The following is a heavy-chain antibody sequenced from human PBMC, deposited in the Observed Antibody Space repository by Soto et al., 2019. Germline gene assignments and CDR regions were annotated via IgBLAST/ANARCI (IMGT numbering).Heavy chain of an antibody. CDR3: ARENDYGGKGDAFDI. D-gene: IGHD4-17*01. CDR1: GYTFTGYY. V-gene: IGHV1-2*02. CDR2: INPNSGGT. Sequence: ASVKVSCKASGYTFTGYYMHWVRQAPGQGLEWMGWINPNSGGTNYAQKFQGRVTMTRDTSISTAYMELSRLRSDDTAVYYCARENDYGGKGDAFDIWGQGTMVTVSS. J-gene: IGHJ3*02.